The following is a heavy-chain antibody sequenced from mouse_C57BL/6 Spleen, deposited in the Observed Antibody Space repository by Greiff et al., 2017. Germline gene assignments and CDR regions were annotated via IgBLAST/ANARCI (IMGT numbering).Heavy chain of an antibody. V-gene: IGHV1-18*01. CDR3: ARSFYDGYFYAMDY. Sequence: EVQLQQSGPELVKPGASVKIPCKASGYTFTDYNMDWVKQSHGKSLEWIGDINPNNGGTIYNQKFKGKATLTVDKSSSTAYMELRSLTSEDTAVYYCARSFYDGYFYAMDYWGQGTSVTVSS. D-gene: IGHD2-3*01. CDR2: INPNNGGT. CDR1: GYTFTDYN. J-gene: IGHJ4*01.